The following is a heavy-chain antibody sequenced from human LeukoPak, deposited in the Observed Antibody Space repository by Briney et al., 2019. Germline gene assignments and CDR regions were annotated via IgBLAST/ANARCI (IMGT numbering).Heavy chain of an antibody. Sequence: ASVTVSCKASGYTFTNYDINWVRQAPGQGLEWMGWVNSKSGNTGYKQKFQARVTITRDTSMTTAYMELSSLTSDDTAVYFCARGLPLGYCTYGVCYPPKHFDFWGQGTLVTVSS. J-gene: IGHJ4*02. CDR2: VNSKSGNT. CDR1: GYTFTNYD. D-gene: IGHD2-8*01. V-gene: IGHV1-8*03. CDR3: ARGLPLGYCTYGVCYPPKHFDF.